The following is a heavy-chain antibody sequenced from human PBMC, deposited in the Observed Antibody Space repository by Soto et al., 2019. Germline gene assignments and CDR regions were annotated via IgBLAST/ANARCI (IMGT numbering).Heavy chain of an antibody. CDR3: ARVVDHSSDYLSKLFDP. CDR2: IDYSGST. D-gene: IGHD3-22*01. J-gene: IGHJ5*02. Sequence: SETLSLTCTVSGDSVRSGIYYWSWIRQPPGKRLELIGFIDYSGSTNHNPSLKSRVTRSIDTSKNQFSLKLKSVTAADTAVYYCARVVDHSSDYLSKLFDPWAQGTLVTVSS. CDR1: GDSVRSGIYY. V-gene: IGHV4-61*01.